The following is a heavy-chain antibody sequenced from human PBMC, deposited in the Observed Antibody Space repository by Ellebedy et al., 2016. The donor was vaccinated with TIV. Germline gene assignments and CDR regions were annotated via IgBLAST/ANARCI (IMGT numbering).Heavy chain of an antibody. V-gene: IGHV3-53*01. D-gene: IGHD6-13*01. CDR3: AREVIATSRAGWFDP. Sequence: GGSLRLSCAASGFTVSSNYMSWVRQAPGKGLEWVSIIYRGGNTYYADSVKGRFSISRDNSKNTLYLQMNSLRAEDTAVYYCAREVIATSRAGWFDPWGQGTLVTVSS. J-gene: IGHJ5*02. CDR1: GFTVSSNY. CDR2: IYRGGNT.